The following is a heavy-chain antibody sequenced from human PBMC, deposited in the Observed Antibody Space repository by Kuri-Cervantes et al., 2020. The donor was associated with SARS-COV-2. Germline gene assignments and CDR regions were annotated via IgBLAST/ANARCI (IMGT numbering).Heavy chain of an antibody. Sequence: GESLKISCAASGFTFSSYAMSWVRQAPGKGLEWVSAISGSGGSTYYADSVKGRFTISRDDAKNTVFLQMKSLRAEDTALYYCARGSVTRVVAVNDDASHIWGQGTMVTVSS. CDR2: ISGSGGST. J-gene: IGHJ3*02. CDR1: GFTFSSYA. D-gene: IGHD2-15*01. CDR3: ARGSVTRVVAVNDDASHI. V-gene: IGHV3-23*01.